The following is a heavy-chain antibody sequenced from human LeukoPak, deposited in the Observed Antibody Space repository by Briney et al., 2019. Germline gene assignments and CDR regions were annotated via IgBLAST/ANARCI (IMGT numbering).Heavy chain of an antibody. CDR3: AQIYTYGSSQLDY. D-gene: IGHD5-18*01. J-gene: IGHJ4*02. CDR2: ISSSGSTI. Sequence: GGSLRLSCAASGFTFSNYEMNWVRQAPGKGLEWVSYISSSGSTIYYADSVKGRFTISRDNAKNSLYLQMNSLRAEDTAVYYCAQIYTYGSSQLDYWGQGTLVTVSS. V-gene: IGHV3-48*03. CDR1: GFTFSNYE.